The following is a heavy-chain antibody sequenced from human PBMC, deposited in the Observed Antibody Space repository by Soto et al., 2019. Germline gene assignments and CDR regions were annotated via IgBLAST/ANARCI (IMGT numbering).Heavy chain of an antibody. CDR3: AKDYYGFYGSGSSRMDY. CDR1: GFIFDDFA. D-gene: IGHD3-10*01. CDR2: ISWNSDRI. V-gene: IGHV3-9*01. J-gene: IGHJ4*02. Sequence: ESGGGLVQPGRSLRLSCAASGFIFDDFAMHWVRQGPGKGLEWVSGISWNSDRIDYADSVKGRFTISRDNAKNSLYLQMNSLRPEDTALYYCAKDYYGFYGSGSSRMDYWGQGTLVTVSS.